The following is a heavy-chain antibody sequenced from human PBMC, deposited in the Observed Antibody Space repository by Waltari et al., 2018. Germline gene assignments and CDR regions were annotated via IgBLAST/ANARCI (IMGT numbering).Heavy chain of an antibody. D-gene: IGHD3-22*01. CDR1: AYTFTGYY. J-gene: IGHJ4*02. CDR2: INPNSGGT. V-gene: IGHV1-2*04. Sequence: QVQLVQSGAEVKQPGASVKVSCKASAYTFTGYYMHWVRKAPGQGLEWIGWINPNSGGTNYAQKFQGCVTMTRDTSISTAYMELSRLRSDDTAVYYCAREGGYDSSGYYHFDYWGQGTLVTVSS. CDR3: AREGGYDSSGYYHFDY.